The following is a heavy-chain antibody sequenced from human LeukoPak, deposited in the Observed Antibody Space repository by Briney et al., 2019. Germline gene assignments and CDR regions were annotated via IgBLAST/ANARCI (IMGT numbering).Heavy chain of an antibody. V-gene: IGHV4-59*12. J-gene: IGHJ3*02. CDR1: GGSISGYY. D-gene: IGHD3-22*01. Sequence: KSSETLSLTCTVSGGSISGYYWSWIRQPPGKGLEWIGYIYYSGSTNYNPSLKSRVTMSVDTSKNQFSLKLSSVTAADTAVYYCARVSDSSGYYGSDAFDIWGQGTMVTVSS. CDR3: ARVSDSSGYYGSDAFDI. CDR2: IYYSGST.